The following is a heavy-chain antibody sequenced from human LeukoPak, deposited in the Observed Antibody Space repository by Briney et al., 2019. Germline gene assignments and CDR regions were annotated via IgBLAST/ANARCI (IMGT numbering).Heavy chain of an antibody. J-gene: IGHJ4*02. CDR1: GFTVSGNY. V-gene: IGHV3-66*01. CDR2: IYRGGST. D-gene: IGHD3-22*01. Sequence: AGGSLRLSCAVSGFTVSGNYMSWVRQAPGKGLEWVSVIYRGGSTYYADSVKGRFTISRDNSKNTLYLQMNSLRAEDTAVYYCYSMIVVEIRVINDYWGQGTLVTVSS. CDR3: YSMIVVEIRVINDY.